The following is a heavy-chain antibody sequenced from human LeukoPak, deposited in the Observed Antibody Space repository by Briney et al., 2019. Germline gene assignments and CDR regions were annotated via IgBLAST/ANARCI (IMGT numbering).Heavy chain of an antibody. V-gene: IGHV1-69*06. J-gene: IGHJ6*03. CDR3: ARDLGCGGDCTYTYYYYMDV. D-gene: IGHD2-21*02. CDR2: IIPIFGTA. Sequence: ASVKVSCKASGGTFSSYAISWVRQAPGQGLEWMGGIIPIFGTANYAQKFQGRVTITADKSTSTAYMELSSLRSEDTAVYYCARDLGCGGDCTYTYYYYMDVWGKGTTVTVSS. CDR1: GGTFSSYA.